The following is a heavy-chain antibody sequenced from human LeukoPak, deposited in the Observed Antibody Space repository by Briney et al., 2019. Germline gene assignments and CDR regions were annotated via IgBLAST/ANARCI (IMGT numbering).Heavy chain of an antibody. D-gene: IGHD3-3*01. CDR2: IYYSGST. V-gene: IGHV4-39*02. CDR1: GGSISSSSYY. Sequence: SETLSLTCAVYGGSISSSSYYWGWIRQPPGKGLAWIGSIYYSGSTYYNPSLKSRVTISVDTSKNQFSLKLSSVTAADTAVYYCAGEDFTIFGVPFDYWGQGTLVTVSS. CDR3: AGEDFTIFGVPFDY. J-gene: IGHJ4*02.